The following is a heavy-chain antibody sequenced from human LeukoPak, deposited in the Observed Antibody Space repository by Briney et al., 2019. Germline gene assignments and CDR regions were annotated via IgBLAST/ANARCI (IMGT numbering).Heavy chain of an antibody. V-gene: IGHV3-74*01. CDR2: VNSDGSST. CDR3: VSGDYGNY. J-gene: IGHJ4*02. CDR1: GFIFSSYW. Sequence: GGSLRLSCAASGFIFSSYWLHWVRQAPGKGLVWVSRVNSDGSSTNYADSVEGRFTVSRDNAKNTLFLQMNSLRVEDTALYYCVSGDYGNYWGQGTLVTVSS. D-gene: IGHD4-17*01.